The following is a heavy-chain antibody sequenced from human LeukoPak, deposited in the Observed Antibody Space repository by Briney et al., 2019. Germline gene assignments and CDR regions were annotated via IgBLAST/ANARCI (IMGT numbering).Heavy chain of an antibody. D-gene: IGHD6-13*01. CDR3: ARDYSIAAAGTFDY. CDR2: ISSSSSYI. CDR1: GFTFSSYS. V-gene: IGHV3-21*01. Sequence: GGSLRLSCAASGFTFSSYSMNWVRQAPGKGLEWVSSISSSSSYIYYADSVKGRFTISRDNAKNTLYLQMNSLRAEDTAVYYCARDYSIAAAGTFDYWGQGTLVPSPQ. J-gene: IGHJ4*02.